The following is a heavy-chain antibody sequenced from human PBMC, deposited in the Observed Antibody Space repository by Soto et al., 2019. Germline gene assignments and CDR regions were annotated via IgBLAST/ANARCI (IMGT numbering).Heavy chain of an antibody. CDR1: RFTFTSYA. Sequence: GGSLRLSCVASRFTFTSYAISWVRQAPGKGLEWVAAISASGGATTHADSVKGRLTISRDNSKNTLYLQMNSLRAEDTAVYYCAKDVEGGSLFRGAFDYWGQGTQVTVSS. V-gene: IGHV3-23*01. J-gene: IGHJ4*02. D-gene: IGHD1-26*01. CDR2: ISASGGAT. CDR3: AKDVEGGSLFRGAFDY.